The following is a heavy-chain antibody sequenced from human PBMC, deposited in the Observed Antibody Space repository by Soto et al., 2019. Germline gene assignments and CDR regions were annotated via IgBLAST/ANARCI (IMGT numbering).Heavy chain of an antibody. CDR2: INAGNGNT. J-gene: IGHJ6*03. CDR3: AREPLRYFEIEGPYYYMDV. CDR1: GYTFTSYA. Sequence: ASVKVSCKASGYTFTSYAMHWVRQAPGQRLEWMGWINAGNGNTKYSQKFQGRVTITRDTSASTAYMELSSLRSEDTAVYYCAREPLRYFEIEGPYYYMDVWGKGTTVTVSS. V-gene: IGHV1-3*01. D-gene: IGHD3-9*01.